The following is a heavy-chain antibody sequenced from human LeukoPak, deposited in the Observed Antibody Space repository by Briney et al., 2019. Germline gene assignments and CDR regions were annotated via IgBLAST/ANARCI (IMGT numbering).Heavy chain of an antibody. CDR1: GFTFSDYY. CDR3: AKESYGGNSGMDV. CDR2: ISSSGSTI. J-gene: IGHJ6*02. Sequence: GGSLRLSCAASGFTFSDYYMSWIRQAPGKGLEWVPYISSSGSTIYYADSVKGRFTISRDNAKNSLYLQMNSLRAEDTAVYYCAKESYGGNSGMDVWGQGTTVTVSS. D-gene: IGHD4-23*01. V-gene: IGHV3-11*01.